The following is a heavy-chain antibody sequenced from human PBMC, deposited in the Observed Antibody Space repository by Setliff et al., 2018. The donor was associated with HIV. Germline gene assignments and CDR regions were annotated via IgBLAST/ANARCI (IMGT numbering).Heavy chain of an antibody. D-gene: IGHD2-15*01. J-gene: IGHJ5*02. CDR2: IFYSVNT. CDR1: GGSIRTYY. Sequence: PSETLSLTCTVSGGSIRTYYWSWIRQPPGKGLEWIGYIFYSVNTNYNPSLTGRVTISVDTSKNQFSLKLSSVTAADTAVYYCARLAREEYCHGRTCYPNWFDPWGPGTLVTVSS. CDR3: ARLAREEYCHGRTCYPNWFDP. V-gene: IGHV4-59*08.